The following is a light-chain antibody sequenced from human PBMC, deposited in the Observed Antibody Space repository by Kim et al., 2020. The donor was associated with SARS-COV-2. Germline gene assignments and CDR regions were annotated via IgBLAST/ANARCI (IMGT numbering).Light chain of an antibody. Sequence: ASGKTARITCGGNNIGSKSVHWYQQKPGQARVLVIYYDSDRPSGIPERFSGSNSGNTATLAISRVEAGDEADYYCQVWDSSSDHVVFGGGTQLTVL. CDR3: QVWDSSSDHVV. J-gene: IGLJ2*01. V-gene: IGLV3-21*04. CDR2: YDS. CDR1: NIGSKS.